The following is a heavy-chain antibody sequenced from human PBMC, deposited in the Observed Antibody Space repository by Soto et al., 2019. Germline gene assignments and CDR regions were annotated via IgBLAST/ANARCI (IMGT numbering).Heavy chain of an antibody. Sequence: QLQLQESGPGLVKPSETLSLTCTVSGGSISSSSYYWGWIRQPPGKGLEWIGSIYYSGSTYYNPSLKSRVTISVDTSKNQFSLKLSSVTAADTAVYYCARHKRHRQLELCYYFDYWGQGTLVTVSS. J-gene: IGHJ4*02. D-gene: IGHD1-7*01. CDR2: IYYSGST. CDR1: GGSISSSSYY. CDR3: ARHKRHRQLELCYYFDY. V-gene: IGHV4-39*01.